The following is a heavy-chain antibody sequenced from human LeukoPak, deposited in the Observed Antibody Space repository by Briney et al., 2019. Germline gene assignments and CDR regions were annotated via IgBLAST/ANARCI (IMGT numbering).Heavy chain of an antibody. V-gene: IGHV3-23*01. CDR3: AKTSVAGTYFSYGMDV. D-gene: IGHD6-19*01. CDR1: GFTFSSYA. Sequence: GGYLRLSCAASGFTFSSYAMSWVRQAPGKGLEWVSAISGSGGSTYYADSVKGRFTIPRDNSKNTLYLQMNSLRAEDTAVYYCAKTSVAGTYFSYGMDVWGQGTTVTVSS. J-gene: IGHJ6*02. CDR2: ISGSGGST.